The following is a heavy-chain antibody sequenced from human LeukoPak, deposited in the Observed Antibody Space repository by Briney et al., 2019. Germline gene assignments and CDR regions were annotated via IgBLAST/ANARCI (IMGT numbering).Heavy chain of an antibody. CDR3: ARHDPYVWGSFRPESNDY. CDR2: IDPSDSYT. V-gene: IGHV5-10-1*01. CDR1: GYSFTHYW. Sequence: GESLKISCKGSGYSFTHYWISWVRQMPGKGLEWMGRIDPSDSYTNYSPSFQGHVTISADKSINTAYLQWSSLKASDTAMYYCARHDPYVWGSFRPESNDYWGQGTLVTVSS. J-gene: IGHJ4*02. D-gene: IGHD3-16*02.